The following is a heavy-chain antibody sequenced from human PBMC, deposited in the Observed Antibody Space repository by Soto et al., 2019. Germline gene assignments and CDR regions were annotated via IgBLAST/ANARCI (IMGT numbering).Heavy chain of an antibody. CDR1: GYTFTGYA. CDR2: INAGNGNT. V-gene: IGHV1-3*01. CDR3: ARAVVVPADFDY. D-gene: IGHD2-21*02. Sequence: ASVKVSCKASGYTFTGYARHWVRQAPGQRLEWMGWINAGNGNTKYSQKFQGRVTITRDTSASTAYMELSSLRSEDTAVYYCARAVVVPADFDYWGQGTLVTVSS. J-gene: IGHJ4*02.